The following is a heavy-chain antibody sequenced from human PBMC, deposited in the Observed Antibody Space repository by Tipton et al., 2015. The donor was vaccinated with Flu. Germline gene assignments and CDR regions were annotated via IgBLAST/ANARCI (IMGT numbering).Heavy chain of an antibody. CDR3: ARGRDNAFDV. D-gene: IGHD1-14*01. J-gene: IGHJ3*01. CDR2: AYSRFKWTI. CDR1: GDSVSTFGAA. V-gene: IGHV6-1*01. Sequence: PGLVKPSQTLSLTCVISGDSVSTFGAAWNWIRQSPSGGLEWLGRAYSRFKWTIDYAPSVRSRLTISVDTSKNHVSLQLNSVTPEDTSMYYCARGRDNAFDVWGPGTKVIVSS.